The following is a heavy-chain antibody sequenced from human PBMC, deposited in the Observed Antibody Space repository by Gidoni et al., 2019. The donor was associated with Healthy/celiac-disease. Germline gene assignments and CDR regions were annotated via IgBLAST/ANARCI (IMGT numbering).Heavy chain of an antibody. J-gene: IGHJ5*02. CDR2: IYYSGST. CDR1: GVSLISSSYY. D-gene: IGHD2-15*01. CDR3: AREGYCSGGSCYGWFDP. Sequence: QLPLQESGPGLVKPSETLSLTCPVSGVSLISSSYYWGWIRPPPGKGLEWIGSIYYSGSTYYNPSLKSRVTISVDTSKNQFSLKLSSVTAADTAVYYCAREGYCSGGSCYGWFDPWGQGTLVTVSS. V-gene: IGHV4-39*02.